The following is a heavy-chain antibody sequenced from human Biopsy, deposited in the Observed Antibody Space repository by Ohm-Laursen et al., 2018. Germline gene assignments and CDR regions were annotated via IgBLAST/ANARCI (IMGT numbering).Heavy chain of an antibody. V-gene: IGHV4-59*01. CDR2: VYYTGST. CDR3: ARDRGYYSDRTVPGYFDL. D-gene: IGHD3-22*01. J-gene: IGHJ2*01. CDR1: GDSLSSYY. Sequence: SDTLSLTCTVSGDSLSSYYWIWIPQPPGKGLQWIGYVYYTGSTDYNPSLQSRVTISVDTSKNHFSLRLRSVTPADTAIYYCARDRGYYSDRTVPGYFDLWGRGTLVTVSS.